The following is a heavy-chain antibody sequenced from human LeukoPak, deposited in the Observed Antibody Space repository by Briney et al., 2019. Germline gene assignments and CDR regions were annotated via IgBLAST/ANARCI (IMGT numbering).Heavy chain of an antibody. Sequence: VESLKISCKVSGYTFTNYWIGWVRQMPGKGLEWMGIIYSGDFDTRYSPSFQGHVTISADKSITTAYLQWSSLKASDTAIYYCAKSEYGDYLDYWGRGTLVTVSS. CDR1: GYTFTNYW. D-gene: IGHD4-17*01. J-gene: IGHJ4*02. V-gene: IGHV5-51*01. CDR2: IYSGDFDT. CDR3: AKSEYGDYLDY.